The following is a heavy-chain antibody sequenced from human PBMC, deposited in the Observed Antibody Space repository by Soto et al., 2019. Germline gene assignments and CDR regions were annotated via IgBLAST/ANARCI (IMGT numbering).Heavy chain of an antibody. D-gene: IGHD1-26*01. CDR3: AKDEVGASYYYYYGMDV. V-gene: IGHV3-23*01. CDR2: ISGSGGST. J-gene: IGHJ6*02. CDR1: GFTFSSYA. Sequence: EVQLLESGGGLVQPGGSLRLSCAASGFTFSSYAMSWVRQAPGKGLEWVSAISGSGGSTYYADSVKGRFTISRDNSKNTLYLQMNRLRAEDTAVYYCAKDEVGASYYYYYGMDVWGQGTTVTVSS.